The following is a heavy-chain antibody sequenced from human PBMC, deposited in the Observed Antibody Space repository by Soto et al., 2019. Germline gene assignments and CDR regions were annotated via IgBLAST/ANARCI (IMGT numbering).Heavy chain of an antibody. CDR3: AHLNYDDSSGYYIYYFDY. Sequence: QITLKESGPPLVKPTQTLTLTCTFSGFSLSTSGVGVGWIRQPPGKALEWLALIYWDDDKRYSPTLKSRLTNTKDTSKNQVVLTITNMDPVDTASYYCAHLNYDDSSGYYIYYFDYWGHGTLVTVSS. D-gene: IGHD3-22*01. V-gene: IGHV2-5*02. CDR1: GFSLSTSGVG. CDR2: IYWDDDK. J-gene: IGHJ4*01.